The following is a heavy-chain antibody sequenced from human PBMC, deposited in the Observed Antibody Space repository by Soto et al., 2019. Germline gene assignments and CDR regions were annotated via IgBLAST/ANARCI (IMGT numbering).Heavy chain of an antibody. D-gene: IGHD1-26*01. Sequence: VASVKFSCKASGDTFTANYIHWVRQAPGQVFECMVWINPKSGFTNYXXKFQGRVXXTRDTSLSTVXMTLTXLTSDDTAVYYCARDLAKGGGSAGFDYXX. J-gene: IGHJ4*01. CDR2: INPKSGFT. CDR1: GDTFTANY. CDR3: ARDLAKGGGSAGFDY. V-gene: IGHV1-2*02.